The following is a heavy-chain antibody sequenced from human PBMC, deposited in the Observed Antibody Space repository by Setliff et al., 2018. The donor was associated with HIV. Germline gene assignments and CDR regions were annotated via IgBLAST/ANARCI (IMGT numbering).Heavy chain of an antibody. CDR1: GGSLSGYY. V-gene: IGHV4-34*01. CDR2: INHSGST. D-gene: IGHD3-22*01. J-gene: IGHJ4*02. Sequence: SETLSLTCAVYGGSLSGYYWSWIRQPPGKGLEWFGEINHSGSTNYNPSLKSRVTITVDKSKNQFSLKLSSATAADTAVYYCARSCLHYYDSSGYYPSYFDYWGQGTLVTVSS. CDR3: ARSCLHYYDSSGYYPSYFDY.